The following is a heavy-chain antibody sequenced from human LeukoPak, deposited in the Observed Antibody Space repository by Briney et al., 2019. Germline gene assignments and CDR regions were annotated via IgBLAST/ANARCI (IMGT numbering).Heavy chain of an antibody. J-gene: IGHJ3*02. CDR3: ATHCSSVSCSLATFDI. CDR1: GFTFSRYW. CDR2: IKQDGSEK. V-gene: IGHV3-7*01. Sequence: GGSLRLSCAASGFTFSRYWMSWVRQAPGKGPEWVANIKQDGSEKYYVDSVRGRFTISRDNARTSLYLQMNSLRAEDTAVYYCATHCSSVSCSLATFDIWGQGTMVTVSS. D-gene: IGHD2-2*01.